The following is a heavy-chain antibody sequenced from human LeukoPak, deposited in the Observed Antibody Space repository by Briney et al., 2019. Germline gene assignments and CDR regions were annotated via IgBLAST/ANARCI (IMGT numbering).Heavy chain of an antibody. D-gene: IGHD3-22*01. CDR2: IGTAGDT. Sequence: PGGSLRLSCAASGFTFSSYDMHWVRHATGKGLEWVSAIGTAGDTYYPGSVKGRFTISRENAKNSLYLQMNSLRAGDTAVYYCARAIYDSSGYLSPHFDYWGQGTLVTVSS. CDR3: ARAIYDSSGYLSPHFDY. V-gene: IGHV3-13*01. CDR1: GFTFSSYD. J-gene: IGHJ4*02.